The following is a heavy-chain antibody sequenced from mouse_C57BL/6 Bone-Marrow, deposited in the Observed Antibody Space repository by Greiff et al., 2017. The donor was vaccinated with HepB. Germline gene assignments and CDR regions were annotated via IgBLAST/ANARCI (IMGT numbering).Heavy chain of an antibody. CDR1: GYTFTSYW. Sequence: EVQLQQSGTVLARPGASVKMSCKTSGYTFTSYWMHWVKQRPGQGLEWIGAIYPGNSDTSYNQKFKGKAKLTAVTSASTAYMELSSLTKEDSAVYYCRPHYYGSSSLFAYWGQGTLVTVSA. CDR2: IYPGNSDT. J-gene: IGHJ3*01. D-gene: IGHD1-1*01. CDR3: RPHYYGSSSLFAY. V-gene: IGHV1-5*01.